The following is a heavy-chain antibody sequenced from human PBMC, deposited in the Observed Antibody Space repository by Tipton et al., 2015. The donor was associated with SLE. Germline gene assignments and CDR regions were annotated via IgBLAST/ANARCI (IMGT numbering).Heavy chain of an antibody. CDR3: AGAWQGYCSGGTCYVLDY. D-gene: IGHD2-15*01. V-gene: IGHV4-61*02. CDR1: GASISSGPYF. CDR2: IFISGSGSI. Sequence: TLSLTCSVSGASISSGPYFWSWIRQPAGKGLEWIGRIFISGSGSISYHPSLKSRVTISVDTSKNEFSLMVSSVTAADTAVYYCAGAWQGYCSGGTCYVLDYWGQGTLVTVSS. J-gene: IGHJ4*02.